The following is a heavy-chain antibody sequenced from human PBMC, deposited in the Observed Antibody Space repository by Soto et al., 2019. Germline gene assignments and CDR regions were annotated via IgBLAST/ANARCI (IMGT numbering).Heavy chain of an antibody. Sequence: GQSLKISCAASEFSLNTFCMTWVRLAPGKKLEWVANINQDGSDRYYVDSVKGRFTISRDNAKNSLYLQMNSLRAEDTAVYYCAREIVVAGGGSYFDYWGPGTLVTGSS. V-gene: IGHV3-7*01. J-gene: IGHJ4*02. CDR2: INQDGSDR. CDR3: AREIVVAGGGSYFDY. D-gene: IGHD2-2*01. CDR1: EFSLNTFC.